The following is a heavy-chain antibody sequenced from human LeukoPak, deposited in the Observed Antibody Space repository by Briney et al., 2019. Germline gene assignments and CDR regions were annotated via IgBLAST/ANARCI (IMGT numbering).Heavy chain of an antibody. CDR3: ATLDQSGTADY. D-gene: IGHD1-14*01. J-gene: IGHJ4*02. V-gene: IGHV1-69-2*01. CDR1: GYTFTDYY. CDR2: VDPEDGET. Sequence: ASVKVSCKVSGYTFTDYYMHWVQQAPGKGLEWMGLVDPEDGETIYAEKFQGRVTITADTSTDTAYMELSSLRSEDTAVYYCATLDQSGTADYWGQGTLVTVSS.